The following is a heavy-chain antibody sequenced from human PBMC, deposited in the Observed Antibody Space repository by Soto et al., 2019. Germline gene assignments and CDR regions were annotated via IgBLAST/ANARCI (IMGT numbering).Heavy chain of an antibody. V-gene: IGHV4-59*08. D-gene: IGHD6-25*01. CDR2: IHYSGST. CDR3: ARQVSSAWPPYYYDMDV. Sequence: PSETLSLTCTVSGGSTSSYFWSWIRQPPGRGLEWIGHIHYSGSTNYNPSLKSRVTISVDTSKNQVSLKLSSVTAADTAMYFCARQVSSAWPPYYYDMDVWGEGTTVTVSS. CDR1: GGSTSSYF. J-gene: IGHJ6*04.